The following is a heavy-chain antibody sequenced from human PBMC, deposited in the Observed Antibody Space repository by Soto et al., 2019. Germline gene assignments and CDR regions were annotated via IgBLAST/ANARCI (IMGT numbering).Heavy chain of an antibody. CDR3: VARATVVNSPWFDP. CDR2: RYSTGTT. CDR1: GYSINSGYI. J-gene: IGHJ5*02. Sequence: KTSETLSLTCTVSGYSINSGYIWGWVRRPPGQGLGWIGSRYSTGTTYYNPSLRRRVKMSVDTSKNQLSLVLRSVTAADTAVYYCVARATVVNSPWFDPWGQGTQVTVSS. V-gene: IGHV4-38-2*02. D-gene: IGHD1-1*01.